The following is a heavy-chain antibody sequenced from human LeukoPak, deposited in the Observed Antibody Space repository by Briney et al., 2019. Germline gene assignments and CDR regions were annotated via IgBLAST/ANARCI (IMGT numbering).Heavy chain of an antibody. J-gene: IGHJ4*02. V-gene: IGHV3-23*01. D-gene: IGHD1-26*01. CDR3: AKAGATQLGSYFDY. CDR2: ISGSGGST. CDR1: GFTFSSYA. Sequence: GGSLRLSCAASGFTFSSYAMSWVRQAPGKGLEWVSAISGSGGSTYYADSVKGRFTTSRDNPKNTLYLQMNSLRAEDTAVYYCAKAGATQLGSYFDYWGQGTLVTVSS.